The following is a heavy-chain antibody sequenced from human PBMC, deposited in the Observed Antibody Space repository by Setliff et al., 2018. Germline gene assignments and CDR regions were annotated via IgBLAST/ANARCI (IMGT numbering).Heavy chain of an antibody. Sequence: PGESLKISCRGSGYTFTNYWIAWVRQMPGKGLEWMGIINPGDSDTRYSPSFQGQVTISADKAITTAYLQWSSLKASDTAMYYCGRAQRHLNNTNYHYYFDFWGQGTLVTVSS. V-gene: IGHV5-51*01. J-gene: IGHJ4*02. CDR2: INPGDSDT. CDR1: GYTFTNYW. CDR3: GRAQRHLNNTNYHYYFDF. D-gene: IGHD3-3*01.